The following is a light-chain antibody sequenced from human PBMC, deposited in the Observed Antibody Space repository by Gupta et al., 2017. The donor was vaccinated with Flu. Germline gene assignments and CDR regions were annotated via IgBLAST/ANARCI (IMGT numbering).Light chain of an antibody. CDR1: QSVSSY. CDR2: DAS. Sequence: EIVLTQSPATLSWSPGERATLSCRASQSVSSYLAWYQQKPGQAPRLLIYDASNRATGIPARFSGSGSGTDFTLTISSLEPEDFAVYYCQQRSNWPRGLTFGGGTKVEIK. CDR3: QQRSNWPRGLT. V-gene: IGKV3-11*01. J-gene: IGKJ4*01.